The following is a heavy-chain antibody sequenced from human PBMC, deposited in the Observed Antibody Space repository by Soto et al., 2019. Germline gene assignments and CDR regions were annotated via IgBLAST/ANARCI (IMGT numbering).Heavy chain of an antibody. J-gene: IGHJ6*02. CDR2: ISGSGGST. CDR1: GFTFSSYA. D-gene: IGHD2-21*02. Sequence: VGSLRLSCAASGFTFSSYAMGWVRKAPGKGLGWVSAISGSGGSTYYADSVKGRFTISRDNSKNTLYLQMNSLRAEDTAVYYCASLGVGDWANYYYYYGMDVWGQGTTVTVSS. CDR3: ASLGVGDWANYYYYYGMDV. V-gene: IGHV3-23*01.